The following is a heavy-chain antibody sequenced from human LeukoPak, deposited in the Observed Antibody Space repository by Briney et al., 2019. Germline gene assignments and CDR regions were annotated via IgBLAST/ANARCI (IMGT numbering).Heavy chain of an antibody. Sequence: GESLKISCKASGYSFTSHWIGWVRQMPGKGLEWMGIIYPYDSDTRYSPPFQGQVTISADKSISTAYLQWSNLKASDTAMYYCARHIGYSAWNPDYWGQGTLVTVSS. CDR1: GYSFTSHW. CDR2: IYPYDSDT. J-gene: IGHJ4*02. D-gene: IGHD5-12*01. V-gene: IGHV5-51*01. CDR3: ARHIGYSAWNPDY.